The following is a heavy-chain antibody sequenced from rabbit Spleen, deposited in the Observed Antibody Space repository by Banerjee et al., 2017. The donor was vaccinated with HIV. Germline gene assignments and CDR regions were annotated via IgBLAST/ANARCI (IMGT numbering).Heavy chain of an antibody. D-gene: IGHD4-2*01. Sequence: EESGGGLVQPEGSLTLTCTASGFSFSSSYWICWVRQAPGKGLELIGCINAGSGGTYYASWARGRLTISKTSSTTVTLQMTSLTAADTATYFCGRSSNAGYAGYGMDLWGPGTLVTVS. CDR1: GFSFSSSYW. J-gene: IGHJ6*01. V-gene: IGHV1S45*01. CDR2: INAGSGGT. CDR3: GRSSNAGYAGYGMDL.